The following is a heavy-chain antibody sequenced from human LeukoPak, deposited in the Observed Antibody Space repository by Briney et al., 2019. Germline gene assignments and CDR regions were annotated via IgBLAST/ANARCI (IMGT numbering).Heavy chain of an antibody. CDR2: ISRNSGRI. CDR1: GFTFDDYA. V-gene: IGHV3-9*01. D-gene: IGHD3-10*02. Sequence: GGSLRLSCAASGFTFDDYAMHWVRQAPGKGLEWVSGISRNSGRIGYADSVKGRFTISRDNAKNSLYLQMNSLRAEDTAVYYCAELGITMIGGVWGKGTTVTISS. J-gene: IGHJ6*04. CDR3: AELGITMIGGV.